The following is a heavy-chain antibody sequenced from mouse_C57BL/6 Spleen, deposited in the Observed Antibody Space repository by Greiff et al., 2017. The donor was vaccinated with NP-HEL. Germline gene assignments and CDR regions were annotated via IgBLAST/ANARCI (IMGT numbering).Heavy chain of an antibody. D-gene: IGHD2-3*01. CDR1: GFTFSDYG. J-gene: IGHJ3*01. CDR2: ISSGSSTI. V-gene: IGHV5-17*01. CDR3: ARGDDGYYRFAY. Sequence: EVKLMESGGGLVKPGGSLKLSCAASGFTFSDYGMHWVRQAPEKGLEWVAYISSGSSTIYYADTVKGRFTISRDNAKNTLFLQMTSLRSEDTAMYYWARGDDGYYRFAYWGQGTLVTVSA.